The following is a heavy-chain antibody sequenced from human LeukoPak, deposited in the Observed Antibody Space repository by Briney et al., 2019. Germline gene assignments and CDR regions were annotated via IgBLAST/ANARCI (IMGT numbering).Heavy chain of an antibody. V-gene: IGHV4-59*01. CDR2: VYYSGST. CDR1: GGSISTYY. CDR3: ARDAGDGYNYGDYYYYYMDV. Sequence: SETLSLTCAVSGGSISTYYWTWIRQPPGKGLEWIGYVYYSGSTNYNPSLKSRVTISVDTSKSQFSLKLSSVTAADTAVYYCARDAGDGYNYGDYYYYYMDVWGKGTAVTVSS. J-gene: IGHJ6*03. D-gene: IGHD5-24*01.